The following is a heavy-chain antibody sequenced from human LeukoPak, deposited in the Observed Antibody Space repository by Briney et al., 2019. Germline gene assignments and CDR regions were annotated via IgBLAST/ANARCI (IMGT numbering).Heavy chain of an antibody. J-gene: IGHJ6*02. Sequence: SETLSLTCTVSGGSISSSSYYWGWIRQPPGKGLEWIGSIYYSGSTYYNPSLKSRVTISVDTSKNQFSLKLSSVTAADTAVYYCARVPGFGELLYTNYYGMDVWGQGTMVTVS. CDR1: GGSISSSSYY. CDR2: IYYSGST. CDR3: ARVPGFGELLYTNYYGMDV. D-gene: IGHD3-10*01. V-gene: IGHV4-39*07.